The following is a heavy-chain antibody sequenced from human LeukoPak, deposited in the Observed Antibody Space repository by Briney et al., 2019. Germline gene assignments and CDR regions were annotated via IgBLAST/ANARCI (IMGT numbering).Heavy chain of an antibody. CDR2: TYHSGST. CDR3: ARDRGSGSYYSPYFDY. CDR1: GYSISSGYY. J-gene: IGHJ4*02. Sequence: SETLSLTCAVSGYSISSGYYWGWIRQPPGKGLEWIGSTYHSGSTYYNPSLKSRVTISVDTSKNQFSLKLSSVTAADTAVHYCARDRGSGSYYSPYFDYWGQGTLVTVSS. V-gene: IGHV4-38-2*02. D-gene: IGHD3-10*01.